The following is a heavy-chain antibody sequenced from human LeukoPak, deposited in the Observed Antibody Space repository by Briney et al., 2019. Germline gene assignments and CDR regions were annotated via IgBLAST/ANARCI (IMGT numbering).Heavy chain of an antibody. CDR3: ARDRYCSGGSCYSNWFDP. CDR1: GFTVSSNY. D-gene: IGHD2-15*01. V-gene: IGHV3-66*01. J-gene: IGHJ5*02. CDR2: IYSGGST. Sequence: GGSLRLSCAASGFTVSSNYMSWVRQAPGKGLEWVSVIYSGGSTYYADSVKGRFTISRDNSKNTLYLQMKSLRAEDTAVYYCARDRYCSGGSCYSNWFDPWGQGTLVTVSS.